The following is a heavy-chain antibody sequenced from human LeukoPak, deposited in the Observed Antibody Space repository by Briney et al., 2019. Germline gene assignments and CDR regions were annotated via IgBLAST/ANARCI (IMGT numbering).Heavy chain of an antibody. D-gene: IGHD2-15*01. CDR1: GGSFSGYY. J-gene: IGHJ4*02. Sequence: SETLSLACAVYGGSFSGYYWSWIRQPPGKGLEWIGEINHSGSTNYSPSLKSRVTISVDTSKNQFSLKLSSVTAADTAVYYCARGVVVVAASCHFDYWGQGTLVTVSS. V-gene: IGHV4-34*01. CDR2: INHSGST. CDR3: ARGVVVVAASCHFDY.